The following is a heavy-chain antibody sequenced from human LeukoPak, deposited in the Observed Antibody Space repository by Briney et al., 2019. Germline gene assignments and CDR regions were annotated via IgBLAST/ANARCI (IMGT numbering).Heavy chain of an antibody. V-gene: IGHV3-7*01. Sequence: GGSLRLSCTGSGFTIGSYWMSWVRQAPGKGLEWVANIRQDGSEKYYVDSVKSRLTISRDNAKNSLYLQMNSLRAEDTGIYYCARAGYYGNDAFDLWGQGTMVTVSS. J-gene: IGHJ3*01. CDR2: IRQDGSEK. CDR1: GFTIGSYW. CDR3: ARAGYYGNDAFDL. D-gene: IGHD2/OR15-2a*01.